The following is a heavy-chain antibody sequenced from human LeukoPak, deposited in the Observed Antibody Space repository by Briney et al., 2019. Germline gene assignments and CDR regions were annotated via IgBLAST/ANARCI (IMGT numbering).Heavy chain of an antibody. V-gene: IGHV3-7*04. D-gene: IGHD5/OR15-5a*01. CDR3: ARHLAGDSLYRHFDY. J-gene: IGHJ4*02. Sequence: GGPLRLSCTASAITFSNSWMSWVRQAPGKGLEWVANIKEDGSETNYVDSVKGRFTISRDNDKNSLFLQMNSLRGEDTAIYYCARHLAGDSLYRHFDYWGQGTLVTVSS. CDR1: AITFSNSW. CDR2: IKEDGSET.